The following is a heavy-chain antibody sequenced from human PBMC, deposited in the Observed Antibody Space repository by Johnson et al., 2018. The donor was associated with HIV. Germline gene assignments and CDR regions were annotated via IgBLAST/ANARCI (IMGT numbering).Heavy chain of an antibody. Sequence: QVQLVESGGGVVRPGGSLRLSCAPSGFTFDDHGMSWVRQGSGKGLEWVAVISYDGSNKYYADSVKGRFTISRDNSKNTLYLQMNSLRAEDTAVYYCARLPSWRGAFDIWGQGTMVTVSS. CDR3: ARLPSWRGAFDI. J-gene: IGHJ3*02. CDR1: GFTFDDHG. V-gene: IGHV3-30*03. CDR2: ISYDGSNK. D-gene: IGHD3-10*01.